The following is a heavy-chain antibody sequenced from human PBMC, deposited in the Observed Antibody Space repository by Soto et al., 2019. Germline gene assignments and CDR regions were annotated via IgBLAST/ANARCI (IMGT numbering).Heavy chain of an antibody. J-gene: IGHJ4*02. D-gene: IGHD6-13*01. CDR1: GGSISSYY. CDR2: IYYSGST. V-gene: IGHV4-59*01. CDR3: ARSPRGQQRTH. Sequence: LSETLSLTCTASGGSISSYYWSWIRQPPGKGLEWIGYIYYSGSTNYNPSLKSRVTMSLDTSKNQFYLKLSSVTSADTAVYYCARSPRGQQRTHWGQGTLVTVS.